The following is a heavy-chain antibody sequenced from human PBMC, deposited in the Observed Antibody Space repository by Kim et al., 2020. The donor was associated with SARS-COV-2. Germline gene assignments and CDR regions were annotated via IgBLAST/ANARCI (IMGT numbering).Heavy chain of an antibody. J-gene: IGHJ4*02. CDR2: ICYGGTNE. CDR3: AKDRTSYGSGFFDY. Sequence: GGSLRLSCAASGLTFSGYGMHWVRQAPGKGLEWVAAICYGGTNEDYADSVKGRFTISRDNSKNTLYLQMNSLRADDTAVYYCAKDRTSYGSGFFDYWGQGTLVTVSS. D-gene: IGHD3-10*01. V-gene: IGHV3-33*06. CDR1: GLTFSGYG.